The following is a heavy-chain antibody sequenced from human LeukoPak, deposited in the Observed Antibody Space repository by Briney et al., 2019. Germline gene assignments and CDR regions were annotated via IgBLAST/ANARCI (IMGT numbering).Heavy chain of an antibody. D-gene: IGHD6-6*01. CDR2: ISYDGSNK. V-gene: IGHV3-30-3*01. Sequence: GGSLRLSCVASGFTFTNYDFNWVRQVPGKGLEWVAVISYDGSNKYYADSVKGRFTISRDNSKDTLYLQMNSLRAEDTAVYYCARVSLWYSSSSPGDYWGQGTLVTVSS. CDR1: GFTFTNYD. CDR3: ARVSLWYSSSSPGDY. J-gene: IGHJ4*02.